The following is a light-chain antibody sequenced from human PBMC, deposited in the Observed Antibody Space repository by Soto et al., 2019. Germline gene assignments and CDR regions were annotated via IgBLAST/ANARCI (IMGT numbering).Light chain of an antibody. CDR3: QQSYSTLGLT. J-gene: IGKJ4*01. V-gene: IGKV1-39*01. Sequence: DIQMTQSPSSLSASVGYRVTITCRASQSISSSLNWYQQKPGKAPKLLIYAASSLQSGVPSRFSGSGSGTDVTLTISSLQPEDFATYYCQQSYSTLGLTFGGGTKVEIK. CDR2: AAS. CDR1: QSISSS.